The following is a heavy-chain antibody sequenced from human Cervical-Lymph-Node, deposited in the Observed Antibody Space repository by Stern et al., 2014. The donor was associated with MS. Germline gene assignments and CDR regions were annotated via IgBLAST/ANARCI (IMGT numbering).Heavy chain of an antibody. CDR2: LYYSGST. J-gene: IGHJ4*02. CDR3: ARHRVGYSGYAGGFDY. D-gene: IGHD5-12*01. Sequence: QVQLQESGPGLVAPSETLSLPCTVSGASVSSYYWSWIRQPPGKGLEWIGYLYYSGSTHYNPSLKSRVTMSLDTSKNQFSLMLGSGTAADTAVYYCARHRVGYSGYAGGFDYWGPGTLVTVSS. V-gene: IGHV4-59*08. CDR1: GASVSSYY.